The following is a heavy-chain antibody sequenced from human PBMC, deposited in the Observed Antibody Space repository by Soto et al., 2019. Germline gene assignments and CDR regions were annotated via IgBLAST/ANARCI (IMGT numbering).Heavy chain of an antibody. J-gene: IGHJ4*02. CDR3: GRDSAAAPGAYFDY. D-gene: IGHD6-13*01. CDR1: GFTFTEYY. Sequence: QAQLVQSGPEVRKPGASVKVSCKASGFTFTEYYMQWLRQAPGQGLEWIGWINLNSGDTRFAETFQGRVTVTRDTSINTAFMDFSSLISDDTAVYYCGRDSAAAPGAYFDYWGQGTLVTVSS. V-gene: IGHV1-2*02. CDR2: INLNSGDT.